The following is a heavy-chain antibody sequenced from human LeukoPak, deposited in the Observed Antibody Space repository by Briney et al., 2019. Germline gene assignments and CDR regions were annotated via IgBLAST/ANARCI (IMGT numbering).Heavy chain of an antibody. CDR2: IYSGGST. CDR3: ARDLDYGDYGAFDI. CDR1: GFTFSSYA. V-gene: IGHV3-53*04. Sequence: GGSLRLSCAASGFTFSSYAMSWVRQAPGKGLEWVSVIYSGGSTYYADSVKGRFTISRHNSKNTLYLQMNSLRAEDTAVYYCARDLDYGDYGAFDIWGQGTMVTVSS. D-gene: IGHD4-17*01. J-gene: IGHJ3*02.